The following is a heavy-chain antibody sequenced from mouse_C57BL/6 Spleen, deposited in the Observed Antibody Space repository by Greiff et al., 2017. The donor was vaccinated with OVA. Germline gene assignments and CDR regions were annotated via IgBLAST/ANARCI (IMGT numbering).Heavy chain of an antibody. D-gene: IGHD1-1*01. V-gene: IGHV1-69*01. Sequence: VKLQQSGAELVMPGASVKLSCKASGYTFTSYWMHWVKQRPGQGLEWIGEIDPSDSYTNYNQKFKGKSTLTVDKSSSTAYMQLSSLTSEDSAVYYCARGYYGSSQGYFDVWGTGTTVTVSS. J-gene: IGHJ1*03. CDR1: GYTFTSYW. CDR3: ARGYYGSSQGYFDV. CDR2: IDPSDSYT.